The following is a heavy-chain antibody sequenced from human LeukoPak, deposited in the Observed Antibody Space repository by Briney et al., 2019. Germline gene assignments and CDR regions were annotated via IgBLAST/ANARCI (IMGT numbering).Heavy chain of an antibody. CDR1: GFTFDDYA. CDR2: ISWNSGSI. Sequence: GGSLRLSCAASGFTFDDYAMHWVRQAPGKGPEWVSGISWNSGSIGYADSVKGRFTISRDNAKNSLYLQMNSLRAEDTALYYCAKGAYYYDSSGYYPHDAFDIWGQGTMVTVSS. D-gene: IGHD3-22*01. CDR3: AKGAYYYDSSGYYPHDAFDI. J-gene: IGHJ3*02. V-gene: IGHV3-9*01.